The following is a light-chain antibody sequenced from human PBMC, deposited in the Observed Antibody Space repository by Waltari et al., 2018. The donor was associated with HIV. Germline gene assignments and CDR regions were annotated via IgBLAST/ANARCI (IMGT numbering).Light chain of an antibody. J-gene: IGKJ5*01. CDR1: QSLLHSNGYNY. CDR3: MQALQTSPIT. CDR2: LGS. V-gene: IGKV2-28*01. Sequence: DIVMTKSPLSLPVTPGEPASISCRSSQSLLHSNGYNYLDWYLQKPGQSPQVLIYLGSNRASGVPDRFSGSGSGTDFTLKISRVEAEDVGVYYCMQALQTSPITFGQGTRLEIK.